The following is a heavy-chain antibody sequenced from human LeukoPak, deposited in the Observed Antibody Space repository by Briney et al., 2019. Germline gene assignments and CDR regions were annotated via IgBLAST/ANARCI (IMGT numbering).Heavy chain of an antibody. CDR2: IYYSGST. J-gene: IGHJ4*02. V-gene: IGHV4-59*01. CDR3: ARDQIAWSY. Sequence: PSETLSLTCTVSGGSISSYYWSWIRQPPGKGLEWIGYIYYSGSTNYNPSLKSRVTISVDTSKNQFSLKLSSVTAADTAVYFCARDQIAWSYWGQGTLATVSS. D-gene: IGHD3-22*01. CDR1: GGSISSYY.